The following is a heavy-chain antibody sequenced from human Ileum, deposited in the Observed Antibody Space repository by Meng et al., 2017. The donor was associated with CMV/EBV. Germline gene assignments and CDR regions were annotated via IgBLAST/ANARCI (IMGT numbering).Heavy chain of an antibody. CDR2: MNRDGSDR. J-gene: IGHJ1*01. CDR1: GFTLSNDW. V-gene: IGHV3-7*01. CDR3: ARENPGLDS. Sequence: GESLKISCSVSGFTLSNDWMDWVRQAPGRGLEWVTNMNRDGSDRNYVDSLKGRFTISRDSAKNSLYLDLNRLRDEDTAVYYCARENPGLDSWGQGALVTVSS.